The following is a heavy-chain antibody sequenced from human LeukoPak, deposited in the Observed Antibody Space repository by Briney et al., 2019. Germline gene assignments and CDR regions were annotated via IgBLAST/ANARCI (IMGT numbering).Heavy chain of an antibody. V-gene: IGHV3-21*01. J-gene: IGHJ6*02. Sequence: GGSLRLSCAASGFTFSSYSMNWVRQAPGKGLEWVSSISSSSSYIYYADSVKGRFTISRDNAKNSLYLQMNSLRVEDTAVYYCARSDTAMVPYYYYSGMDVWGQGTTVTVSS. CDR1: GFTFSSYS. CDR2: ISSSSSYI. CDR3: ARSDTAMVPYYYYSGMDV. D-gene: IGHD5-18*01.